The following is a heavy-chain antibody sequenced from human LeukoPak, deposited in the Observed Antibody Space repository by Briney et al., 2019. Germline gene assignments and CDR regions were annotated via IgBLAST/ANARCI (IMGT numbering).Heavy chain of an antibody. CDR2: IYYSGST. J-gene: IGHJ5*02. Sequence: SETLSLTCTVSGGSISIYYWSWIRQPPGKGLEWIGYIYYSGSTNYNPSLKSRVTISVDTSKNQFSLKLSSVTAADTAVYYCARKYSGWFDPWGQGTLVTVSS. V-gene: IGHV4-59*01. CDR3: ARKYSGWFDP. D-gene: IGHD5-12*01. CDR1: GGSISIYY.